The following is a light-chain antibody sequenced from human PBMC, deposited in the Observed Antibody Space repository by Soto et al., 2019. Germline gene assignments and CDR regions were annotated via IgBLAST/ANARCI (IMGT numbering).Light chain of an antibody. CDR3: QQYNNWPPMYT. V-gene: IGKV3-15*01. CDR1: QSVSSN. J-gene: IGKJ2*01. Sequence: EIVMTQSPSTLSVSPGDRATLSCRASQSVSSNLAWYQQKPGQAPRLLIYGASTRATGITARFSGSGSGTEFTLTISSLQSEDFAVYYCQQYNNWPPMYTFGQGTKLDIK. CDR2: GAS.